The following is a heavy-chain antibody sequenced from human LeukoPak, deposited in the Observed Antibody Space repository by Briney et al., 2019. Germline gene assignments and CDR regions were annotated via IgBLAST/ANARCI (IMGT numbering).Heavy chain of an antibody. J-gene: IGHJ4*02. CDR2: ISAYSGNT. CDR1: GYTFTSYG. D-gene: IGHD2-2*01. V-gene: IGHV1-18*01. Sequence: ASVKVSCKASGYTFTSYGISWVRQAPGQGLEWMGWISAYSGNTNYAQKLQGRVTMTTDTSTSTAYMELRSLRSDDTAVYYCARISRYCSSTSCQYYFDYWGQGTLVTVSS. CDR3: ARISRYCSSTSCQYYFDY.